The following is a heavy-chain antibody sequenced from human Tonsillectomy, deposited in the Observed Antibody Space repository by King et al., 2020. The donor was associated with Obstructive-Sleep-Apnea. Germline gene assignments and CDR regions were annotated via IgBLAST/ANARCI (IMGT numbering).Heavy chain of an antibody. CDR1: GASISSSHW. J-gene: IGHJ6*02. CDR2: IYHSGST. D-gene: IGHD6-19*01. V-gene: IGHV4-4*02. Sequence: VQLQESGPGLVKPSGTLSLTCAVSGASISSSHWWTWVRQPPGKGLEWLGEIYHSGSTNYSPSLKSRVTISVDKSKNQFSLKLSSVTAADTAVYYCARGGYREGSGWSTKVIYYYNMDVWGQGTTVTVSS. CDR3: ARGGYREGSGWSTKVIYYYNMDV.